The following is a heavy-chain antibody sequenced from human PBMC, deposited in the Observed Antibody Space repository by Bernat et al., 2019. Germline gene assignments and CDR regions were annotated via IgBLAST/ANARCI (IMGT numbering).Heavy chain of an antibody. J-gene: IGHJ4*02. CDR1: GFSLSTSGMC. V-gene: IGHV2-70*01. D-gene: IGHD5-12*01. CDR2: IDWVDDK. CDR3: AKAPNGYSGYDYGGFDY. Sequence: QVTLRESGPALVKPTQTLTLTCTFSGFSLSTSGMCVSWIRQPPGKALEWLAHIDWVDDKYYNTSLKTRLTVSKDTSKNQVVLTMTNMDPVDTATYYCAKAPNGYSGYDYGGFDYWGQGTLVTVSS.